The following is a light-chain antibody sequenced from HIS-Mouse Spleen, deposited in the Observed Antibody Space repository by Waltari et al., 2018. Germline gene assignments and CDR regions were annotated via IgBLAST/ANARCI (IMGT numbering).Light chain of an antibody. V-gene: IGLV1-40*01. CDR2: GNS. J-gene: IGLJ7*02. CDR1: SSNIGSNT. CDR3: QSYDSSLSGFAV. Sequence: QSVLTQPPSASGTPGQRVTISCSGSSSNIGSNTVNWYQQLPGTAPKLLIYGNSNRPSGVPDRFSGSKSGTSASLAITGLQAEDEADYYCQSYDSSLSGFAVFGGGTQLNAL.